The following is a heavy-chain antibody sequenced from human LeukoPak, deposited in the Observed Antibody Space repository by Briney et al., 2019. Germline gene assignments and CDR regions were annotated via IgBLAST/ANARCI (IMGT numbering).Heavy chain of an antibody. V-gene: IGHV4-34*01. CDR2: INHSGST. Sequence: SETLSLTCAVYGGSFSGYYWSWIRQPPGKGLEWIGEINHSGSTNYNPSLKSRVTISVDTSKNQFSLKLSSVTAADTAVYYCARSQRIFGVVIPLRAYFQHWGQGTLVTVSS. CDR1: GGSFSGYY. CDR3: ARSQRIFGVVIPLRAYFQH. D-gene: IGHD3-3*01. J-gene: IGHJ1*01.